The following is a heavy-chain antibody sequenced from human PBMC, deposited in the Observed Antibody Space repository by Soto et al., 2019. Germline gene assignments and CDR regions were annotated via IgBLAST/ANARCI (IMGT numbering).Heavy chain of an antibody. Sequence: SETLSLTCAVSGGSISSGGYSWSWIRQPPGKGLEWIGYIYYSGSTYYNPSLKSRVTISVDTSKNQFSLKLSSVTAADTAVYYCARVRLDDYSNLVVYWGQGTLVTVSS. CDR3: ARVRLDDYSNLVVY. V-gene: IGHV4-30-2*05. J-gene: IGHJ4*02. CDR1: GGSISSGGYS. CDR2: IYYSGST. D-gene: IGHD4-4*01.